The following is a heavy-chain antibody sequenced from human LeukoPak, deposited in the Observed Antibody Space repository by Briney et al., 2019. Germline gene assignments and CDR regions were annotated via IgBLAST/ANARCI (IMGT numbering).Heavy chain of an antibody. CDR3: AALARDY. D-gene: IGHD3-3*02. J-gene: IGHJ4*02. V-gene: IGHV3-53*01. Sequence: PGGSLRLAWAASGFIVSSNYMTWVRQAPGKGLEWVSVIHNDGSTYYADFVTGRFTISRDNSKNTLYLQMNSLRVEDTAVYYCAALARDYWGQGTLVTVSS. CDR2: IHNDGST. CDR1: GFIVSSNY.